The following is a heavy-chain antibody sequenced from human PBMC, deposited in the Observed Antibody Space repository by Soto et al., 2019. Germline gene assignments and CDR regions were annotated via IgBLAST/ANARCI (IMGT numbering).Heavy chain of an antibody. Sequence: EVQLVESGGGLVKPGGSLRLSCAASGFTFSSYSMNWVRQAPGKGLEWVSSISSSSSYIYYADSVKGRFTISRDNAKNSLYLQMNSLRAEDTAVYYCVKFGAIAAAGTHYGMDVWGQGTTVTVSS. CDR3: VKFGAIAAAGTHYGMDV. D-gene: IGHD6-13*01. CDR2: ISSSSSYI. CDR1: GFTFSSYS. J-gene: IGHJ6*02. V-gene: IGHV3-21*01.